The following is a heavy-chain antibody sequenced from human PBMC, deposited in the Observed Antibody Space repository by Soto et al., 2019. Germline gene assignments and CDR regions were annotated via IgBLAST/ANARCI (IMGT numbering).Heavy chain of an antibody. J-gene: IGHJ4*02. V-gene: IGHV1-18*01. Sequence: ASVKVSCKASGYTFTSYGISWVRQAPGQGLEWMGWISAYNGNTNYAQKLQGRVTMTTDTSTSTAYMELSSLRSEDTAVYYCARGLYSSGWQYYFDYWGQGTLVTVSS. CDR2: ISAYNGNT. CDR3: ARGLYSSGWQYYFDY. D-gene: IGHD6-19*01. CDR1: GYTFTSYG.